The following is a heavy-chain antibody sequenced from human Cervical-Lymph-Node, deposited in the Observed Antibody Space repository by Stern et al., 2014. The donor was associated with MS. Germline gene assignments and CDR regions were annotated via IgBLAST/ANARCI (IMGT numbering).Heavy chain of an antibody. D-gene: IGHD3-9*01. CDR1: GGSISSGNYY. V-gene: IGHV4-61*02. Sequence: QLQLQESGPGLVKPSQTLSLTCTVSGGSISSGNYYWSWIRQPAGEGLEWIGRIYSSGSTQYNPPLKSRVTISADPSTNPSPPRLSFVTAADTAVYYCARGNYDVLTDNGGHGFDIWGQGTMVTVSS. J-gene: IGHJ3*02. CDR2: IYSSGST. CDR3: ARGNYDVLTDNGGHGFDI.